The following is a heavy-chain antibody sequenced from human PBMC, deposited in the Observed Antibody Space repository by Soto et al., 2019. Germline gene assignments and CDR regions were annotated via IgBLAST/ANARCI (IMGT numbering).Heavy chain of an antibody. V-gene: IGHV3-23*01. CDR2: ISSSGGST. CDR3: AKAQGGSYFDY. CDR1: GFTFSSNA. D-gene: IGHD2-15*01. Sequence: GGSLRLSCAASGFTFSSNAMSWVRQAPGKGLEWVSGISSSGGSTYYADSVKGRFTISRDNSKNMLYLQMNNLRAEDTAVYYCAKAQGGSYFDYWGQGNMVTVS. J-gene: IGHJ4*02.